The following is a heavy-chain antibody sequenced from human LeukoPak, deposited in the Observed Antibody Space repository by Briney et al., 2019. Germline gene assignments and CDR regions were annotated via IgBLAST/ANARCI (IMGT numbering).Heavy chain of an antibody. V-gene: IGHV4-30-2*01. J-gene: IGHJ6*02. CDR2: IYHSGST. D-gene: IGHD3-10*01. CDR1: GGSISSGGYY. CDR3: ARDEGVVRGVHYGMDV. Sequence: SETLSLTCTVSGGSISSGGYYWSWIRQPPGKGLEWIGYIYHSGSTYYNPSLKSRVTISVDTSKNQFSLKLSSVTAADTAVYYCARDEGVVRGVHYGMDVWGQGTTVTVSS.